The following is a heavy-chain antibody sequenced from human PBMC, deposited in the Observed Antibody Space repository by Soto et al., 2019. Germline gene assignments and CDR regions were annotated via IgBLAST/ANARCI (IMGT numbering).Heavy chain of an antibody. V-gene: IGHV3-21*01. J-gene: IGHJ1*01. D-gene: IGHD1-26*01. Sequence: PGGSLRLSCEASGFTFSSYSMNWVRQAPGKGLEWVSSISTGSSYIYYADSVKGRFTISRDNAKNSLYLQMNSLRAEDTAVYYCPNSGSYYGTDYFQHWGQGTMLTV. CDR3: PNSGSYYGTDYFQH. CDR1: GFTFSSYS. CDR2: ISTGSSYI.